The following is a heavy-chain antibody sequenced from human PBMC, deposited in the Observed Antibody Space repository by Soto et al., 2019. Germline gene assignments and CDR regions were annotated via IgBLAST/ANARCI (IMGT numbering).Heavy chain of an antibody. Sequence: QITLKESGPTLVEPTQTLTLTCTYSGFSLRTTGVGVGWIRQPPGKALEWLGIIYWNDDKRYSPSLKNRFTLTRDISKSQVVLPMTNMDPVDTATYYCAHTWGLPFDYWGQGTLVIVSS. CDR3: AHTWGLPFDY. CDR2: IYWNDDK. CDR1: GFSLRTTGVG. D-gene: IGHD3-16*01. J-gene: IGHJ4*02. V-gene: IGHV2-5*01.